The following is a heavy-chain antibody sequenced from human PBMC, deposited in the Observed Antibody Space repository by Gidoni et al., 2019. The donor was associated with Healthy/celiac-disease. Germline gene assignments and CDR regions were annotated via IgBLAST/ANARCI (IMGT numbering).Heavy chain of an antibody. CDR1: GFTFRDYY. CDR2: ISSSSSYP. D-gene: IGHD3-10*01. CDR3: AIGPHGSGLDY. Sequence: QVQLMASAGGLVKPGGSLRLSCAASGFTFRDYYSSWIRQAPGKGMEWVAYISSSSSYPNYADSVKGRLTISRDNAKNALYLQMNSLRAEDTAVDYGAIGPHGSGLDYWGQGTLVTVSS. J-gene: IGHJ4*02. V-gene: IGHV3-11*06.